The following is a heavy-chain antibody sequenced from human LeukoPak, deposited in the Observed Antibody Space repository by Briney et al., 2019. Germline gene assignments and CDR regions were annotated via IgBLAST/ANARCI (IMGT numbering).Heavy chain of an antibody. CDR3: ARTRFCRSTSCYAFDY. CDR1: GYCFTSYW. J-gene: IGHJ4*02. Sequence: GESLKISCNGSGYCFTSYWIAWVRQMPGKGLEWMGIIYPGDSDTRYSPSFQGQVTISADKSISTAYLQWSSLKASNTAMYYCARTRFCRSTSCYAFDYWGQGTLVTVSS. CDR2: IYPGDSDT. V-gene: IGHV5-51*01. D-gene: IGHD2-2*01.